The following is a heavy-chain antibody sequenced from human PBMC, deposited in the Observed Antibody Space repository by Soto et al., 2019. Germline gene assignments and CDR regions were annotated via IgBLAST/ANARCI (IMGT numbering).Heavy chain of an antibody. Sequence: SETLSLTCTVSDGSISSGDYYWSWIRQPPGKGLEWIGYIYYSGSTYYNPSLKSRVTISVDTSKNQFSLKLSSVTAADTAVYYCARDISAARLYYYYGMDVWGKGTTVTVSS. CDR2: IYYSGST. CDR3: ARDISAARLYYYYGMDV. J-gene: IGHJ6*04. V-gene: IGHV4-30-4*01. D-gene: IGHD6-6*01. CDR1: DGSISSGDYY.